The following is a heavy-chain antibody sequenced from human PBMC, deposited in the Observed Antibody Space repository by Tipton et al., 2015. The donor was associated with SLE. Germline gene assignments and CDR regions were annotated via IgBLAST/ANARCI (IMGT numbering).Heavy chain of an antibody. CDR1: GGSISSYY. CDR3: ARYSSTGDEYFQH. Sequence: TLSLTCTVSGGSISSYYWSWIRQPPGKGLEWIGYIYYSGSTNYNPSLKSRVTISVDTSKNQFSPKLSSVTAADTAVYYCARYSSTGDEYFQHWGQGTLVTVSS. V-gene: IGHV4-59*01. CDR2: IYYSGST. D-gene: IGHD6-13*01. J-gene: IGHJ1*01.